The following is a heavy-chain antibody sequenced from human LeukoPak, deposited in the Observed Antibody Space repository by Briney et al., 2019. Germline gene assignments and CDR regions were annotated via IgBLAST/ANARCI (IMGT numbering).Heavy chain of an antibody. D-gene: IGHD1-26*01. V-gene: IGHV4-4*07. Sequence: PSETLSLTCTVSGDSLTNFYWSWIRQPAGKGLEWIGRVYTNERTKYNPSLKSRLTMPVDTSSNQVFLRLTSVSAADTAVYYCAREVGVPARFDSWGQGILVTVSS. J-gene: IGHJ5*01. CDR2: VYTNERT. CDR1: GDSLTNFY. CDR3: AREVGVPARFDS.